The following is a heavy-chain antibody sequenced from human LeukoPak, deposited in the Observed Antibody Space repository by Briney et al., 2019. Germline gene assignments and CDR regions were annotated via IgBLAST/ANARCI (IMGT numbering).Heavy chain of an antibody. Sequence: PSETLSLTCTVSGGSIGSYYWSWVRQPPGKGLEWIGYVYYTGSTSYNPSLKSRVTISVDTSKSQFSLNLISVTAADTAIYYCARDRKGYYDSGGRRNWFDPWGQGTLVTVSS. CDR3: ARDRKGYYDSGGRRNWFDP. V-gene: IGHV4-59*01. CDR1: GGSIGSYY. D-gene: IGHD3-22*01. CDR2: VYYTGST. J-gene: IGHJ5*02.